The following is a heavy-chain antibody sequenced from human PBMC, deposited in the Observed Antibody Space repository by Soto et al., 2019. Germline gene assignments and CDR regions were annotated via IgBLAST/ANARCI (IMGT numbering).Heavy chain of an antibody. CDR3: ARGVYCSSTSCYWGMDV. V-gene: IGHV4-39*01. D-gene: IGHD2-2*01. CDR2: ITYIGSN. Sequence: SETLSLTCTVSGGSISNNEYYWSWIRQPPGKGLEYIGDITYIGSNDNNPSLKSRVTISVDTSKNQFSLKLSSMTAADTAVYYCARGVYCSSTSCYWGMDVWGQGTTVTVSS. CDR1: GGSISNNEYY. J-gene: IGHJ6*02.